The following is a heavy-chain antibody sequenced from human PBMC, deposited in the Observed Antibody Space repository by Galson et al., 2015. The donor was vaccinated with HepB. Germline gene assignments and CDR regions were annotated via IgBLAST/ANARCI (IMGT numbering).Heavy chain of an antibody. J-gene: IGHJ4*02. D-gene: IGHD2-2*01. CDR1: GFTFSSYG. CDR3: AKEDRTLTLVPAPLY. Sequence: SLRLSCAASGFTFSSYGMHWVRQAPGKGLEWVAVISCDGSNKYYADSVKGRFTISRDNSKNTLYLQMNSLRAEDTAVYYCAKEDRTLTLVPAPLYWGQGTLVTVSS. V-gene: IGHV3-30*18. CDR2: ISCDGSNK.